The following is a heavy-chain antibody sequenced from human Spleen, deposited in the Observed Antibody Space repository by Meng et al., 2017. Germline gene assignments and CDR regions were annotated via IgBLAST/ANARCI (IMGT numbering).Heavy chain of an antibody. J-gene: IGHJ4*02. Sequence: GESLKISCAASGFSFSDYSMNWVRQAPGTGLEWVSSISSSSSYIYYADSVKGRFTIYRDNAKNSLYLQMHSLRAEDTAVYFCARDYGGDSGGCWGQGVLVTVSS. CDR1: GFSFSDYS. V-gene: IGHV3-21*01. CDR3: ARDYGGDSGGC. CDR2: ISSSSSYI. D-gene: IGHD2-21*02.